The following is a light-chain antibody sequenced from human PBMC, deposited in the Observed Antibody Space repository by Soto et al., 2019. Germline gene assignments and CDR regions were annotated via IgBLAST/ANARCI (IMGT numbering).Light chain of an antibody. Sequence: IEMTQSPSTLAASLGDTVTVTCRASQSVSGWLAWYQQKPGEAPKLLIYKASSLESGVPSRFRGSGSGTEFTLTISSLQPDDFATYYCQQYNSFPLTFGGGTKVDIK. CDR3: QQYNSFPLT. J-gene: IGKJ4*01. V-gene: IGKV1-5*03. CDR1: QSVSGW. CDR2: KAS.